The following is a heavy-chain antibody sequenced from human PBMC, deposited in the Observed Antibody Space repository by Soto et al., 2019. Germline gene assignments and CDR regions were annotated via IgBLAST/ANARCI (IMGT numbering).Heavy chain of an antibody. J-gene: IGHJ4*02. CDR1: GFTFSSYA. CDR3: ARKGDYYGSGSYYNGVRQKLGNYYYEY. Sequence: GSLRLSCAASGFTFSSYAMSWVRQAPGKGLEWVSAISGSGGSTYYADSVKGRFTISRGNSKNTLYLQMNSLRAEDTAVYYCARKGDYYGSGSYYNGVRQKLGNYYYEYCGQGALVSVSA. D-gene: IGHD3-10*01. V-gene: IGHV3-23*01. CDR2: ISGSGGST.